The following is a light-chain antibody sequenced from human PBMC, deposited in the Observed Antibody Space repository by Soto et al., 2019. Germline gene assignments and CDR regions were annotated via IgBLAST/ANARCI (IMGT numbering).Light chain of an antibody. J-gene: IGKJ1*01. CDR3: QQYNSYPWT. CDR2: KAS. Sequence: DIQMTQSPSTLSASIGDRVTITCRASQSISTWLAWYQHKPGKAPNLLIYKASSLESGVPSRFSGSGSGGEFTLTISSLQPDDFATYYCQQYNSYPWTFGQGTKVEIK. CDR1: QSISTW. V-gene: IGKV1-5*03.